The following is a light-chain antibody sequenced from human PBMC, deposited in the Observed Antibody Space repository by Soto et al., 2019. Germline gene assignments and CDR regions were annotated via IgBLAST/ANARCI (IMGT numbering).Light chain of an antibody. Sequence: QSVLTQPASVSGSPGQSITMSCTGTSSDVGGYNYVSWYQQHPGKAPKLLIYDVSVRPSGVSNRFSGSKSGNTASLTISGLQAEDEADYYCSSYTTSSTVVFGGGTKLTVL. J-gene: IGLJ3*02. V-gene: IGLV2-14*01. CDR2: DVS. CDR3: SSYTTSSTVV. CDR1: SSDVGGYNY.